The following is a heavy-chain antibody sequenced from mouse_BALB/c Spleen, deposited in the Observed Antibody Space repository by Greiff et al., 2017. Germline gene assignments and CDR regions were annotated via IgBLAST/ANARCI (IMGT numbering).Heavy chain of an antibody. Sequence: VQLVESGPELVKPGASVKMSCKASGYTFTSYYIHWVKQRPGQGLEWIGWIYPGDGSTKYNEKFKGKTTLTADKSSSTAYMLLSSLTSEDSAIYFCARKEKYGNYYAMDYWGQGTSVTVSS. CDR1: GYTFTSYY. D-gene: IGHD2-1*01. CDR3: ARKEKYGNYYAMDY. J-gene: IGHJ4*01. CDR2: IYPGDGST. V-gene: IGHV1S56*01.